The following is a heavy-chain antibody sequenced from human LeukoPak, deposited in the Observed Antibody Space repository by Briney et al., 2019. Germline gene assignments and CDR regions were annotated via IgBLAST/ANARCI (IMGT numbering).Heavy chain of an antibody. J-gene: IGHJ4*02. CDR1: GFTFSSYA. CDR3: ANGDYGDYVSTLDY. V-gene: IGHV3-23*01. CDR2: ISGSGGST. Sequence: GGSLRLSCAASGFTFSSYAMSWVRQAPGKGLEWVSAISGSGGSTYYADTVKGRFTISRDHSKNTLYLQMNSLRAEDTAVYYCANGDYGDYVSTLDYWGQGTLVTVSS. D-gene: IGHD4-17*01.